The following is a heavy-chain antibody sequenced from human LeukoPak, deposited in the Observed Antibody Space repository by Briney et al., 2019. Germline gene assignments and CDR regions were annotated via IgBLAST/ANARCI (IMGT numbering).Heavy chain of an antibody. J-gene: IGHJ4*02. Sequence: GRSLRLSCAASGFTFSSYAMHWVRQAPGKGLEWVAVISYDGSNKYYADSVKGRFTISRDNSKNTLYLQMNSLRAEDTAVYYCASLELLGHWGQGTLVTVSS. CDR3: ASLELLGH. V-gene: IGHV3-30-3*01. CDR1: GFTFSSYA. CDR2: ISYDGSNK. D-gene: IGHD1-7*01.